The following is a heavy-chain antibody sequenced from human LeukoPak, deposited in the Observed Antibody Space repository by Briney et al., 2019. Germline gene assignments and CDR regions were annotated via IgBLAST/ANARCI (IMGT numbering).Heavy chain of an antibody. CDR1: GGSFSGYY. Sequence: SETLSLTCAVYGGSFSGYYWSWIRQPPGEGLEWIGEINHSGSTNYNPSLKSRVTISVDTSKNQFSLKLSSVTAADTAVYYCAGDGYTGDAFDIWGQGTMVTVSS. CDR2: INHSGST. J-gene: IGHJ3*02. V-gene: IGHV4-34*01. CDR3: AGDGYTGDAFDI. D-gene: IGHD5-24*01.